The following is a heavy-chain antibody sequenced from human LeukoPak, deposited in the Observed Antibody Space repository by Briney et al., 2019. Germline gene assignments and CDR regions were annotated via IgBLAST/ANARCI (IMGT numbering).Heavy chain of an antibody. CDR2: INHGGST. CDR1: GGSFTTYY. V-gene: IGHV4-34*01. J-gene: IGHJ4*02. Sequence: PSETLSLICAVFGGSFTTYYWTWIRPPPGKGLEWIGEINHGGSTNYNPSLKSRVTISVDTSKNQFSLKLTSVTAADTAVYYCVRARFDYWGQGTLVTVSS. CDR3: VRARFDY.